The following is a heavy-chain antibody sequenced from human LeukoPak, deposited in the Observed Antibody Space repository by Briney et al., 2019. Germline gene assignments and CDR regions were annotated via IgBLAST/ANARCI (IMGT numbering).Heavy chain of an antibody. CDR3: ARARGTYYYDSSGTLDY. D-gene: IGHD3-22*01. CDR2: ISGSGGST. CDR1: GFTFSSYA. V-gene: IGHV3-23*01. Sequence: GGSLRLSCAASGFTFSSYAMSWVRQAPGKGLEWVSAISGSGGSTYYADSVKGRFTISRDNSKNTLYLQMNSLRAEDTAVYYCARARGTYYYDSSGTLDYWGQGTLVTVSS. J-gene: IGHJ4*02.